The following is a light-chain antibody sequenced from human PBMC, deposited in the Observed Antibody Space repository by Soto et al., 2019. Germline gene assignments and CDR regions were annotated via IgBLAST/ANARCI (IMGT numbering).Light chain of an antibody. CDR2: DVT. CDR3: CSYSRSGTYG. Sequence: QSALTQPASASGAPGQSSTISCTGTGSDVGGYDYVSWYQQYPGKAPKLVIYDVTNRPSGVSNCFSGSKSGNTAALILFGLQAEDEADYYCCSYSRSGTYGFGTGTKLAVL. V-gene: IGLV2-14*03. CDR1: GSDVGGYDY. J-gene: IGLJ1*01.